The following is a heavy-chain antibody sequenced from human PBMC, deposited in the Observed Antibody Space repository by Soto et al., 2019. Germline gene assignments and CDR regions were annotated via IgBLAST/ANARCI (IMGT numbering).Heavy chain of an antibody. Sequence: QVQLVQSGAEVKKPGSSVKVSCKASGGTFSSDTFSWVRQAPGQGLEWMGRIIPILGMANYAQKFQARVTVTADKSTSTAYMELYSLRSEDTAVYYCAREGIPAAVNGKHDAFDIWGQGTMVTVSS. J-gene: IGHJ3*02. CDR3: AREGIPAAVNGKHDAFDI. CDR2: IIPILGMA. V-gene: IGHV1-69*08. CDR1: GGTFSSDT. D-gene: IGHD6-13*01.